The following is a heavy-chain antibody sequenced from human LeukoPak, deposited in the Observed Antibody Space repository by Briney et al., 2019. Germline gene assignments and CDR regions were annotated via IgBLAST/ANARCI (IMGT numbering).Heavy chain of an antibody. Sequence: PSEALSLTCAVYGGSFSGYYWSWIRQPPGKGLEWIGEINHSGSTNYNPSLKSRVTISVDTSKNQFSLKLSFVTAADTAVYYCARGEMELRPLGYWGQGTLVTVSS. V-gene: IGHV4-34*01. CDR2: INHSGST. CDR3: ARGEMELRPLGY. D-gene: IGHD1-26*01. CDR1: GGSFSGYY. J-gene: IGHJ4*02.